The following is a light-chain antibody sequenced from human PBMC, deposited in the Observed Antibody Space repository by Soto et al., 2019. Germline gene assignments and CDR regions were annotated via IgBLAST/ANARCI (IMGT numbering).Light chain of an antibody. V-gene: IGKV1-9*01. CDR3: QQLNSYQIT. J-gene: IGKJ5*01. Sequence: IQLTPSPSSLSASVGDRVTITCRASQGISSYLAWYQQKPGKAPKLLIYAASTLQSGVPSRFSGSGSGTDFTLTISSLQPEDFATYYCQQLNSYQITFGQGTRLEIK. CDR1: QGISSY. CDR2: AAS.